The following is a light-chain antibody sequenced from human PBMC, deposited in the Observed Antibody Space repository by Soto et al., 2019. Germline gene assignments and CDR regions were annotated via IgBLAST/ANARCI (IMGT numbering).Light chain of an antibody. CDR3: AAWDASLNGWV. CDR2: NVS. J-gene: IGLJ3*02. Sequence: QSALTQPRSVSGSPGQSVTISCTGTGSDVGFYDYVSWYQHHPGKAPKVMIFNVSQRPSGVPDRFSGSKSGNTASLTISGLQAEDEADYYCAAWDASLNGWVFGGGTKLTVL. V-gene: IGLV2-11*01. CDR1: GSDVGFYDY.